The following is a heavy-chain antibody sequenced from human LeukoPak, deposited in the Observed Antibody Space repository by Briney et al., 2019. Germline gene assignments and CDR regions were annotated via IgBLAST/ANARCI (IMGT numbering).Heavy chain of an antibody. Sequence: ASVQVSCKASGYTFTGYYMHWVRQAPGQGLEWMGCINSNSGDTNYAQKFQGRVTMTRDTSISTAYMELSRLRSDDTAVYYCARKPHYDLLTGYALGYLDLWGRGTLLTVSS. V-gene: IGHV1-2*02. CDR2: INSNSGDT. J-gene: IGHJ2*01. D-gene: IGHD3-9*01. CDR1: GYTFTGYY. CDR3: ARKPHYDLLTGYALGYLDL.